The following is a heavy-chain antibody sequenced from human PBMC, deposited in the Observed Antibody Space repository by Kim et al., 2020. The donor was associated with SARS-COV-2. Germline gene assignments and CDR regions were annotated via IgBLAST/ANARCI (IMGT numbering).Heavy chain of an antibody. Sequence: KYADSVKGRCTISRDNAKNSLYLQLNSLRAEDTAVYYCARSVAGSALDIGGQGTMVIVSS. J-gene: IGHJ3*02. CDR3: ARSVAGSALDI. V-gene: IGHV3-11*03. D-gene: IGHD6-19*01.